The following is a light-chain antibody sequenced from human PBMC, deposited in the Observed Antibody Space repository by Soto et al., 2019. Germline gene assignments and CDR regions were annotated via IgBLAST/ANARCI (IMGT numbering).Light chain of an antibody. Sequence: DIQMTQSPSSLSASVGDRVTITCRASQSISTYLHWYQQKPGKAPKLLIYAASTLQSGVPSRFSGSGSGTDFTLTISCLQSEDFATYYCQQYYSYPQTFGQGTKVDIK. V-gene: IGKV1-39*01. J-gene: IGKJ1*01. CDR3: QQYYSYPQT. CDR2: AAS. CDR1: QSISTY.